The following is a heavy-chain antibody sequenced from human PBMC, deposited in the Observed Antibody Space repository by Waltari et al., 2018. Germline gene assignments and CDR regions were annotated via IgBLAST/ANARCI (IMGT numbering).Heavy chain of an antibody. D-gene: IGHD2-2*01. J-gene: IGHJ4*02. Sequence: QVPLVQSGAEVKKPGSSVKVSCKASGGTFSSYAISWVRQAPGQGLEWMGGIIPILGTANYAQKFQGRVTITADEATSTAYMELSSLRSEDTAVYYCASVGSSTSSYYFDYWGQGTLVTVSS. V-gene: IGHV1-69*01. CDR3: ASVGSSTSSYYFDY. CDR2: IIPILGTA. CDR1: GGTFSSYA.